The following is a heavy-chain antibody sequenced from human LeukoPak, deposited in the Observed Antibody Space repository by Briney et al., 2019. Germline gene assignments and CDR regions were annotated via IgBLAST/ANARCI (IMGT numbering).Heavy chain of an antibody. J-gene: IGHJ6*03. CDR2: ISSISSYI. V-gene: IGHV3-21*01. CDR1: GFTFSSLT. D-gene: IGHD2-8*01. CDR3: AREGGDYCTNGVCYYYYMDV. Sequence: GGSQRLSCAASGFTFSSLTMNWVRQAPGKGLEWVSSISSISSYIHYSDSVKGRFTISRDNANNSLYLQMNSLRAEDTAVYYCAREGGDYCTNGVCYYYYMDVWGKGTTVTVSS.